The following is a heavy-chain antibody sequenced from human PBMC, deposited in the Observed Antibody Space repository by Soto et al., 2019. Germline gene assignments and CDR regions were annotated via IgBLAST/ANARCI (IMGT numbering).Heavy chain of an antibody. CDR1: GFSFEDYT. CDR3: ARDSYDILTGQKRYFDF. J-gene: IGHJ4*02. CDR2: ISWDGGIT. Sequence: PGGSLRLCCAASGFSFEDYTMHWVRQGTGKGPEWISLISWDGGITDYLDSVKGRFISSRDNSKNSLFLEMNSLTSEDAAMYFCARDSYDILTGQKRYFDFWGQGTLVTVSS. D-gene: IGHD3-9*01. V-gene: IGHV3-43*01.